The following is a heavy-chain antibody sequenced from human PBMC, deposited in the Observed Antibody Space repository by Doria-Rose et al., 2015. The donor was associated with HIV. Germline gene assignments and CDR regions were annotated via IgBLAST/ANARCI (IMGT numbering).Heavy chain of an antibody. J-gene: IGHJ4*02. CDR2: IFSDDER. D-gene: IGHD6-13*01. CDR1: GVSLSSPGMG. V-gene: IGHV2-26*01. Sequence: QVQLVQSGPVLVKPTETLTLTCTVSGVSLSSPGMGVSRIRQPPGKALEWLAKIFSDDERSYKTSLKSRLTISRGTSKSQVVLTMTDMDPVDTATYYCARIKSSRWYHKYYFDFWGQGTLVIVSA. CDR3: ARIKSSRWYHKYYFDF.